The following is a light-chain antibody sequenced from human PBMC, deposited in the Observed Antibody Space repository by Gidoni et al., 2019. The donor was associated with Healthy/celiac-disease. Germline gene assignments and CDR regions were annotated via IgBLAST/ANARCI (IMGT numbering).Light chain of an antibody. CDR3: QQYYSTPPYT. CDR1: QTVLYSSNNKNY. J-gene: IGKJ2*01. CDR2: WAS. V-gene: IGKV4-1*01. Sequence: IVMTQSPDSLAVSLGERATIHCKSSQTVLYSSNNKNYLAWYQQKPGQPPKLLIYWASTRESGVPDRFSGSGSGRDFTLTISSLQAEDVAVYYCQQYYSTPPYTFGQGTKLEIK.